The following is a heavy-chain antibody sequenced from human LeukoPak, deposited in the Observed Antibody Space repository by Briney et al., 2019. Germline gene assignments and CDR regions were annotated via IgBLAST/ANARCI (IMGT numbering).Heavy chain of an antibody. Sequence: SETLSLTCTVSGGSISSYYWSWIRQPPGKGLEWIGYIYYSGSTNYNPFLKSRVTISVDTSKNQFSLKLSSVTAADTAVYYRARGGGYSYGLDYWGQGTLVTVSS. CDR2: IYYSGST. V-gene: IGHV4-59*01. J-gene: IGHJ4*02. CDR3: ARGGGYSYGLDY. D-gene: IGHD5-18*01. CDR1: GGSISSYY.